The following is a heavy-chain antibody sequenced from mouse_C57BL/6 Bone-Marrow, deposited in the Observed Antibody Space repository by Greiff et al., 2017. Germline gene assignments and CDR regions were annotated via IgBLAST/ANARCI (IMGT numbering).Heavy chain of an antibody. V-gene: IGHV1-42*01. CDR3: EREGSSLDY. J-gene: IGHJ2*01. CDR2: INPSTGGT. Sequence: VQLQQSGPELVKPGASVKISCKASGYSFTGYYMNWVKQSPEKSLEWIGEINPSTGGTTYNQKFKAKATLTVDKSSSTAYMQLKSLRSEDAAVYYCEREGSSLDYWGQGTTLTVSS. D-gene: IGHD1-1*01. CDR1: GYSFTGYY.